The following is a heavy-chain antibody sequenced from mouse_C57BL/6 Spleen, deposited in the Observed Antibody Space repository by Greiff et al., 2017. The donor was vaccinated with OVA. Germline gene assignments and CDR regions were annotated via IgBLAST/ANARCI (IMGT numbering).Heavy chain of an antibody. CDR1: GYTFTSYW. CDR3: ARSGSNYSAWFAY. D-gene: IGHD2-5*01. CDR2: IDPSDSYT. J-gene: IGHJ3*01. Sequence: QVQLKESGAELVRPGTSVKLSCKASGYTFTSYWMHWVKQRPGQGLEWIGVIDPSDSYTNYNQKFKGKATLTVDTSSSTAYMQLSSLTSEDSAVYYCARSGSNYSAWFAYWGQGTLVTVSA. V-gene: IGHV1-59*01.